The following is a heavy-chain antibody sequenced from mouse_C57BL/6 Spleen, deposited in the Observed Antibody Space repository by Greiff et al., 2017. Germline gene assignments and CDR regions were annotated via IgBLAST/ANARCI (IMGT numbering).Heavy chain of an antibody. Sequence: QVQLKESGPELVKPGASVKISCKASGYAFSSSWMNWVKQRPGKGLEWIGRIYPGDGDTNYNGKFKGKATLTVDKSSSTAYMQLSSLTSEDSAVYCCARTYYGKEDGDYWGQGTTLTVSS. V-gene: IGHV1-82*01. CDR1: GYAFSSSW. CDR3: ARTYYGKEDGDY. CDR2: IYPGDGDT. D-gene: IGHD2-10*01. J-gene: IGHJ2*01.